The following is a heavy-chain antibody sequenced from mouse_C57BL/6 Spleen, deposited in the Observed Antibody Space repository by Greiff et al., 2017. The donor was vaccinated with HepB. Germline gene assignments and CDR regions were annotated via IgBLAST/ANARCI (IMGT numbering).Heavy chain of an antibody. J-gene: IGHJ4*01. D-gene: IGHD3-3*01. CDR3: ARGWDRGYYAMDY. Sequence: VQLQQSGAELVKPGASVKISCKASGYAFSSYWMNWVKQRPGKGLEWIGQIYPGDGDTNYNGKFKGKATLTADKSSSTAYMQLSSLTSEDSAVYFCARGWDRGYYAMDYWGQGTSVTVSS. V-gene: IGHV1-80*01. CDR2: IYPGDGDT. CDR1: GYAFSSYW.